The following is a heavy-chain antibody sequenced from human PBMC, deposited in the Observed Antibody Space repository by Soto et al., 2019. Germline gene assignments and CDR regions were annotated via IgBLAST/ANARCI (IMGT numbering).Heavy chain of an antibody. CDR3: AQDAQWELLLRYFDY. J-gene: IGHJ4*02. Sequence: EVQLLESGGGLVQPGGSLRLSCAASGFTFSSYAMSWVRQAPGKGLEWVSGISGSGGSTYYADSVKGRFTISRDNSKNTLYVQMNSLRAEDRAVYYCAQDAQWELLLRYFDYWGQGTLVTVSS. V-gene: IGHV3-23*01. D-gene: IGHD1-26*01. CDR1: GFTFSSYA. CDR2: ISGSGGST.